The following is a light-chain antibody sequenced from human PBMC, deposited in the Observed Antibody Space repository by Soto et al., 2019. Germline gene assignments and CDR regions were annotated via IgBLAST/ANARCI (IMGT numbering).Light chain of an antibody. Sequence: QSALTQPASVSGSPGQSITISCTGTSSDVGRYNLVSWYQQHPGKAPKVMIYEGSNRPTGVSNRFSGSKSGNTASLTISGLQAEDEADYYCCSYAGSSKVFGGRTKLTVL. CDR3: CSYAGSSKV. J-gene: IGLJ2*01. V-gene: IGLV2-23*01. CDR1: SSDVGRYNL. CDR2: EGS.